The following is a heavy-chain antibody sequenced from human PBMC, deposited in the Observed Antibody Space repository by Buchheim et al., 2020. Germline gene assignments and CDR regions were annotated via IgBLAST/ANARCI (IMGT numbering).Heavy chain of an antibody. J-gene: IGHJ6*02. Sequence: QVQLVESGGGVVQPGRSLRLSCAASGCTFSSYGMHWVRQAPGKGLEWVAVIWYDGSNNYYADSVKGRVTISRDNSKNTLYLQMNSLRAEDTAVYYCARDLGYCSGGSCYSFHYYYGMDVWGQGTT. CDR1: GCTFSSYG. CDR2: IWYDGSNN. V-gene: IGHV3-33*01. CDR3: ARDLGYCSGGSCYSFHYYYGMDV. D-gene: IGHD2-15*01.